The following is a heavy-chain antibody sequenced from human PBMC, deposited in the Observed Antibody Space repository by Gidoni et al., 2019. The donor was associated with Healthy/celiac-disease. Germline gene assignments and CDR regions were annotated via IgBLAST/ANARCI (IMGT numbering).Heavy chain of an antibody. Sequence: QLQLQESGPGLVKPSETLSLTCTVSGGSISSSSYYWGWIRQPPGKGLEWIGSIYYSGSTYYNPSLKSRVTISVDTSKNQFSLKLSSVTAADTAVYYCANLDDCSSTSCYAPSDWGQGTMVTVSS. CDR3: ANLDDCSSTSCYAPSD. J-gene: IGHJ3*01. D-gene: IGHD2-2*01. CDR1: GGSISSSSYY. V-gene: IGHV4-39*01. CDR2: IYYSGST.